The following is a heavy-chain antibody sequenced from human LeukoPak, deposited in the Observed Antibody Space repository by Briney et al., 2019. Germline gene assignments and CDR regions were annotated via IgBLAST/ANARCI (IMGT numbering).Heavy chain of an antibody. Sequence: GGSLRLSCVGSGFTFSTYAVSWVRQAPGKGLEWVSAISPAGGRTYYAESVKGRFTISRDNSKNTLYLQMNSLRAEDTAVYYCASKLRLDYWGQGTLVTVSS. CDR2: ISPAGGRT. CDR1: GFTFSTYA. J-gene: IGHJ4*02. CDR3: ASKLRLDY. D-gene: IGHD3-16*01. V-gene: IGHV3-23*01.